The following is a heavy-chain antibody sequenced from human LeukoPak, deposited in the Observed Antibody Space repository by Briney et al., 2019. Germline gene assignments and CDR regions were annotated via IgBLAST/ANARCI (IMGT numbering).Heavy chain of an antibody. CDR2: ISGSGGST. Sequence: PGGSLRLSCAASGFTFSSYAMSWVRQAPGKGLEWVSAISGSGGSTYYADSVRGRFTISRDNSKNTLYLQMNSLRAEDTAVHYCAKDLVGYSYGYPYFDYWGQGTLVTVSS. CDR1: GFTFSSYA. CDR3: AKDLVGYSYGYPYFDY. V-gene: IGHV3-23*01. D-gene: IGHD5-18*01. J-gene: IGHJ4*02.